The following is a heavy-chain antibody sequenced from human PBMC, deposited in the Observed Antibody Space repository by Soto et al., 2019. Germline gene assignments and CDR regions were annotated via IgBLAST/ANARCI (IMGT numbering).Heavy chain of an antibody. CDR3: ARDPDYDFWSGSSSGIDY. CDR1: GYTFTSYY. Sequence: ASVKVSCKASGYTFTSYYMHWVRQAPGQGLEWMGIINPSGGSTSYAQKFQGRVTMTRDTSTSTVYMELSSLRSEDTAVYYCARDPDYDFWSGSSSGIDYWGQGALVTVSS. CDR2: INPSGGST. V-gene: IGHV1-46*01. D-gene: IGHD3-3*01. J-gene: IGHJ4*02.